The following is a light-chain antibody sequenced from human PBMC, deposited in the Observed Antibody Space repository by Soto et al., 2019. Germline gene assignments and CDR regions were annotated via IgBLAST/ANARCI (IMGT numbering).Light chain of an antibody. Sequence: EIVMTQSPGTLSLSPGERATLSCRASQSVNSYLAWYQQKPGQAPRLLISGVSNRATGTPDRFSGSGSGTDFTLTISSLEPEDFAVYYCQQYNNWPRTFGQGTKVDIK. V-gene: IGKV3D-15*01. CDR1: QSVNSY. CDR2: GVS. CDR3: QQYNNWPRT. J-gene: IGKJ1*01.